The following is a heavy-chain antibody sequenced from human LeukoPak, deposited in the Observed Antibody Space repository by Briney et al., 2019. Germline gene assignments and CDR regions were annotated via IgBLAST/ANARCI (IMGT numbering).Heavy chain of an antibody. Sequence: GGSLRLSCAASGFTFYDYAMHWVRQGPGKRLEWVSLINDNGDIAYYGDSVRGRFTVSRDNAKNSLYLQMNSLTPEDTALYYCAKARWEPNFDYWGQGTLVTVSS. CDR2: INDNGDIA. J-gene: IGHJ4*02. CDR1: GFTFYDYA. V-gene: IGHV3-43*02. D-gene: IGHD1-26*01. CDR3: AKARWEPNFDY.